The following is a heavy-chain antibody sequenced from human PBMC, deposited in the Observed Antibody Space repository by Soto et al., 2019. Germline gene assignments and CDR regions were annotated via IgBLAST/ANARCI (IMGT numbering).Heavy chain of an antibody. J-gene: IGHJ5*01. V-gene: IGHV3-30-3*01. CDR3: ARANYDVLTGYWRGFDF. CDR2: ISYDGNNK. Sequence: QVQLVESGGGVVQPGRSLRLSCAASGFIFSSFALHWVRQARGKGLEWVAVISYDGNNKYYAGSVRGRFTISRDDSKNTVYLQMNSPRVEDTAVYYCARANYDVLTGYWRGFDFWGQGTLVTVSS. CDR1: GFIFSSFA. D-gene: IGHD3-9*01.